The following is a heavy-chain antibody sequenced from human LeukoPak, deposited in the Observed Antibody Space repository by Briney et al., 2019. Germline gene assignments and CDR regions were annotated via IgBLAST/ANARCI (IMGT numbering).Heavy chain of an antibody. CDR1: DFSFSDSW. D-gene: IGHD1-1*01. Sequence: GGSLRLSCIASDFSFSDSWMTWVRKAPGKGLEWVASIKYDGREIQYVDSVKGRFTISRDNAKNSLYLQMNSLRAEDTAVYYCARLTTGTTGDYWGQGTLVTVSS. J-gene: IGHJ4*02. CDR3: ARLTTGTTGDY. V-gene: IGHV3-7*01. CDR2: IKYDGREI.